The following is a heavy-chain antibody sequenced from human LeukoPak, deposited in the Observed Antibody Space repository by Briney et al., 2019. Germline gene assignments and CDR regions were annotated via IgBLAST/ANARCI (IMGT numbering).Heavy chain of an antibody. Sequence: GGSLRLSCAASGFTVSSNYMSWVRQAPGKGLEWVSVIYSGGSTYYADSVKGRFTISRDNSKNTLYLQKNSLRAEDTAVYYCARDHYGSGPIDYWGQGTLVTVSS. CDR1: GFTVSSNY. V-gene: IGHV3-66*02. CDR3: ARDHYGSGPIDY. D-gene: IGHD3-10*01. CDR2: IYSGGST. J-gene: IGHJ4*02.